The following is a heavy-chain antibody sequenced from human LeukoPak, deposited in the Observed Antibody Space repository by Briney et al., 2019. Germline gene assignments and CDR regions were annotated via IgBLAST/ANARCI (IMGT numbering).Heavy chain of an antibody. V-gene: IGHV1-69*13. CDR2: SIPIFGTA. D-gene: IGHD5-18*01. J-gene: IGHJ4*02. CDR3: ARMEGYSYSDY. Sequence: SVKVSCKASGGTFSSYVISWVRQAPGQGLEWMGGSIPIFGTANNAQKFQGRVTITADESTSTAYMELSSLRSEDTAVYYCARMEGYSYSDYWGQGTLVTVSS. CDR1: GGTFSSYV.